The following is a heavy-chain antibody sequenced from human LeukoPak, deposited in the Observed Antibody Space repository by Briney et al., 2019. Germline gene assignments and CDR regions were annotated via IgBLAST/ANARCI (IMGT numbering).Heavy chain of an antibody. V-gene: IGHV1-2*02. CDR1: GYTFTGYY. D-gene: IGHD3-22*01. CDR2: INPNSGGT. Sequence: GASVKVSCTASGYTFTGYYMHWVRQATGQGLEWMGWINPNSGGTNYAQKFQGRVTMTRDTSISTAYMELSRLRSDDTAVYYCARDLHYYDSSGYYDYWGQGTLVTVSS. J-gene: IGHJ4*02. CDR3: ARDLHYYDSSGYYDY.